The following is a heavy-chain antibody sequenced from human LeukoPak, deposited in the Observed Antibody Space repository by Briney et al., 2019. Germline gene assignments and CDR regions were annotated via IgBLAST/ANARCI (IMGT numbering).Heavy chain of an antibody. J-gene: IGHJ5*02. V-gene: IGHV4-59*01. CDR3: ARETSGWHNRFDP. Sequence: SETLSLTCTVSGGSISGYYWSWIRQPPGKGLEWIGYLYYSGSTNYNPSLKSRVTISVDTSKSQFSLKVSSVTAADTAVYYCARETSGWHNRFDPWGQGTLVTVSS. D-gene: IGHD6-19*01. CDR2: LYYSGST. CDR1: GGSISGYY.